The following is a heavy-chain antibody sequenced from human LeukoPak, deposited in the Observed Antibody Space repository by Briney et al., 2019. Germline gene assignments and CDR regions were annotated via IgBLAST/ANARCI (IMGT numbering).Heavy chain of an antibody. D-gene: IGHD5-24*01. Sequence: GGSLRLSCAAAGFTFSSYAMSWVRQAPGKGLEWVSAISGIGGSTYYADSVKGRFTISRDNSKNKLYLQINRLRAEDTAVYYCAKDLGWLQCYLDYWGQGTLVTVSS. CDR2: ISGIGGST. CDR3: AKDLGWLQCYLDY. CDR1: GFTFSSYA. J-gene: IGHJ4*02. V-gene: IGHV3-23*01.